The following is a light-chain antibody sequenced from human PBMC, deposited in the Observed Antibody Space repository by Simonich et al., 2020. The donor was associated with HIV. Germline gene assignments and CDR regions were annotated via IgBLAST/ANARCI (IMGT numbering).Light chain of an antibody. CDR2: DAS. Sequence: EIVLTQSPGTLSLSPGERATLSCRASQSVSSSYLAWYQQKPGLAPRLLIYDASSRATGIPDRFSGSGSGTDFTLTISSLQAEDVAVYYCQQYHSTPPTFGGGTRVEIK. CDR3: QQYHSTPPT. J-gene: IGKJ4*01. CDR1: QSVSSSY. V-gene: IGKV3D-20*01.